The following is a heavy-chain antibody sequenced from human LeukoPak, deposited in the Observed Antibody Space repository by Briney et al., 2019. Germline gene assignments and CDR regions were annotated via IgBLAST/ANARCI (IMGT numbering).Heavy chain of an antibody. D-gene: IGHD3-16*02. CDR1: GGSISSSSYY. CDR3: ARGVGDYVWGSYRSTSNFDY. CDR2: INHSGSA. V-gene: IGHV4-39*07. Sequence: SETLSLTCTVSGGSISSSSYYWGWIRQPPGKGLEWIGEINHSGSANYNPSLKSRVTISVDTPKNQFSLKLSSVTAADTAVYYCARGVGDYVWGSYRSTSNFDYWGQGTLVTVSS. J-gene: IGHJ4*02.